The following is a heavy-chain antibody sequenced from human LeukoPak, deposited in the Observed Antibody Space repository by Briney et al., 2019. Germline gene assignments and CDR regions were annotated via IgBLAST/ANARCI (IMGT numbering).Heavy chain of an antibody. D-gene: IGHD2-15*01. J-gene: IGHJ5*02. V-gene: IGHV4-59*01. CDR3: ARDLGFCSLTQCNNWFDP. CDR1: GGSISGYY. CDR2: VYYTGNT. Sequence: SETLSRTCTVSGGSISGYYWSWVRQPPGKGLEWIGYVYYTGNTNYNPSLKSRVTISVDTSKNQFSLKLSSVTAADTAVYYCARDLGFCSLTQCNNWFDPWGQGTLVTVSS.